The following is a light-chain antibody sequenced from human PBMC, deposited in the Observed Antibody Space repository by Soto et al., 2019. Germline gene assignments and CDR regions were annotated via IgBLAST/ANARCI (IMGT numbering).Light chain of an antibody. CDR3: MRGRHWPYT. V-gene: IGKV2-30*02. Sequence: DVVVTQSPLSLSVTLGQPASISCRSSQSLIHSDGNTFLHWFQQRPGQSPRRLIYHVSTRDSGVPDRFSCSGSGTDFTLEISRVEAEDVGIYYCMRGRHWPYTFGPGTTVDIK. CDR1: QSLIHSDGNTF. CDR2: HVS. J-gene: IGKJ3*01.